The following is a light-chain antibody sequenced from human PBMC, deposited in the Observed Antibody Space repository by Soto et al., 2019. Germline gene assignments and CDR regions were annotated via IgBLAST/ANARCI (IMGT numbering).Light chain of an antibody. Sequence: LAHPRSVSGSPGQSVTISCTGTSSDVGGYNYVSWYQQHPGKAPKLMIYDVSKRPSGVPDRFSGSKSGNTASLTISGLQAEGEADYYCCSYAGSPYVFGTGTKVTVL. J-gene: IGLJ1*01. CDR2: DVS. CDR3: CSYAGSPYV. CDR1: SSDVGGYNY. V-gene: IGLV2-11*01.